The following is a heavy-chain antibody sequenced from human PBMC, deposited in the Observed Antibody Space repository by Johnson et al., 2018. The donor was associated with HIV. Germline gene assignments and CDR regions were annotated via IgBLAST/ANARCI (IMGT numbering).Heavy chain of an antibody. D-gene: IGHD6-6*01. CDR1: GFTFSSYA. V-gene: IGHV3-30*04. CDR2: ISYDGSNK. Sequence: QVQLVESGGGVVQPGRSLRLSCAASGFTFSSYAMHWVRQAPGKGLEWVAVISYDGSNKYYADSVKGRFTISRDNSKNTLYLQMNSLRAEDTAVYYCARDRAAYSSSSPAAFDIWGQGTMVTVSS. J-gene: IGHJ3*02. CDR3: ARDRAAYSSSSPAAFDI.